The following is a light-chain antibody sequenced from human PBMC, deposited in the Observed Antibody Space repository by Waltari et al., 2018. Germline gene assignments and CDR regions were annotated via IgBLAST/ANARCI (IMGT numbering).Light chain of an antibody. V-gene: IGLV3-19*01. CDR3: TSRDSSGNQYV. Sequence: SSEVTQDPDESVALGQTVRITCQGDSLRRYFTNWYQQKPGQAPLLVLYGENNRPSGIPDRFSGSRSGDTASLTITGAQADDEADYFCTSRDSSGNQYVFGSGTKVTVL. J-gene: IGLJ1*01. CDR1: SLRRYF. CDR2: GEN.